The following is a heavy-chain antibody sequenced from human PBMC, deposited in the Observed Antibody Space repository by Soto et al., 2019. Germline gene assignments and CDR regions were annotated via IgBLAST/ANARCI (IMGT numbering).Heavy chain of an antibody. V-gene: IGHV3-11*03. CDR2: INTVSDT. Sequence: QVQLMQSGGGLVKPGGSLRLSCTASRFIFSDYYMTWIRHTPVRGLEWVAYINTVSDTYYTDSVRGRFTIYRDNTRNSLFLQMNSLRLEDSAVYYCARGHYSLDVWGQGTTVTVSS. CDR3: ARGHYSLDV. J-gene: IGHJ6*02. CDR1: RFIFSDYY.